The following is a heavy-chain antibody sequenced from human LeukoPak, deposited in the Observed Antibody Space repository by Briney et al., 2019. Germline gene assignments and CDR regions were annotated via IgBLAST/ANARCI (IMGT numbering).Heavy chain of an antibody. CDR1: GGTFSSYA. Sequence: SVKVSCKASGGTFSSYAISWVRQAPRQGLEWMGGIIPIFGTANYAQKFQGRVTITADESTSTAYMELSSLRSEDTAVYYCARLVGLLGDAFDIWGQGTMVTVSS. CDR3: ARLVGLLGDAFDI. V-gene: IGHV1-69*01. CDR2: IIPIFGTA. J-gene: IGHJ3*02. D-gene: IGHD1-26*01.